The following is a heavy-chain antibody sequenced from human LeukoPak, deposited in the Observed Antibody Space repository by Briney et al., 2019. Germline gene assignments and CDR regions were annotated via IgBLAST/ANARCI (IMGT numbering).Heavy chain of an antibody. CDR2: ISAYNGNT. J-gene: IGHJ5*02. CDR3: ARLGAPGGRFLEWPWVTANWFDP. V-gene: IGHV1-18*01. CDR1: GYTFANYD. D-gene: IGHD3-3*01. Sequence: ASVKVSCKTSGYTFANYDIYWVRQAPGQGLECMGWISAYNGNTNYAQKLQGRVTMTTDTSTSTAYMELRSLRSDDTAVYYCARLGAPGGRFLEWPWVTANWFDPWGQGTLVTVSS.